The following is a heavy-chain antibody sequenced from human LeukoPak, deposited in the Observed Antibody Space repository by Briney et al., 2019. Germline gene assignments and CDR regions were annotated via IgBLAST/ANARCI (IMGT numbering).Heavy chain of an antibody. CDR1: GFTVSSNY. CDR2: IYSGGST. CDR3: ARRSDYVGLDP. V-gene: IGHV3-53*01. J-gene: IGHJ5*02. Sequence: PGGSLRLSCAASGFTVSSNYMSWVRQAPGKGLEWVSVIYSGGSTYYADSVKGRFTISRDNSKNTLYLQMNSLRAEDTAVYYCARRSDYVGLDPWGQGTLVTVSS. D-gene: IGHD4-23*01.